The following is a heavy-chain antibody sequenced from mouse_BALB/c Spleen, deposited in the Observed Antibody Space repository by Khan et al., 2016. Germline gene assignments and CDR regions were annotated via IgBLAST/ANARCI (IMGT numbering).Heavy chain of an antibody. D-gene: IGHD2-1*01. J-gene: IGHJ2*01. V-gene: IGHV1-4*01. CDR3: ARSKRMDDNYFFAH. CDR1: GYTFTIYT. Sequence: QVRLQQPGAELARPGASVKMSCKASGYTFTIYTMLWVKQRPGQGLEWIGYINPSSGYTNYTQKFKDKATLTADKSSSTAYMQLSMLTAEDSAVYYCARSKRMDDNYFFAHWGQGTTLPVSS. CDR2: INPSSGYT.